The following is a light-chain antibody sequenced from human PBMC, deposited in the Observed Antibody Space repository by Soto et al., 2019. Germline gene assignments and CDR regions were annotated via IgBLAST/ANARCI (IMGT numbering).Light chain of an antibody. Sequence: EIGLTQSPGTLSLSPGERATLSCRASQSVSSSYLAWYKQKPGQAPRLLIYGASSRATGIPDRFSSSGSGTDFTLTISRLEPEDFAVYFCQQYGNSPPNTFGQGTKVEIK. J-gene: IGKJ2*01. CDR1: QSVSSSY. CDR2: GAS. CDR3: QQYGNSPPNT. V-gene: IGKV3-20*01.